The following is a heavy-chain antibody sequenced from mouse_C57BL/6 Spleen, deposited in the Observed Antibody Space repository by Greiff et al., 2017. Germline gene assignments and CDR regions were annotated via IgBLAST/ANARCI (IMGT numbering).Heavy chain of an antibody. D-gene: IGHD1-1*01. Sequence: QVQLQQPGAELVKPGASVKLSCKASGYTFTSYWMPWVKQRPGQGLEWIGEIDPSASYTNYNQKFKGKATLTVNTSSSTAYMQLSSLTSEDSAVYYCARRDSSDYFDYGGQGTTLTVSS. CDR2: IDPSASYT. CDR3: ARRDSSDYFDY. V-gene: IGHV1-50*01. CDR1: GYTFTSYW. J-gene: IGHJ2*01.